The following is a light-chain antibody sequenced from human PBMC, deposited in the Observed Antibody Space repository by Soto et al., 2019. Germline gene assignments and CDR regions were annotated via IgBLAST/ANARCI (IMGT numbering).Light chain of an antibody. CDR2: SAS. Sequence: DTQLTQSPSFLSASVGDRVTIACLASQDVSRSVGWYQQKPGTAPKLLIYSASSLQSGVPSRFSGSASGTDFTLSISNLQPEDVATYYCQQSFRPHITFGQGTRLEIK. J-gene: IGKJ5*01. V-gene: IGKV1-39*01. CDR3: QQSFRPHIT. CDR1: QDVSRS.